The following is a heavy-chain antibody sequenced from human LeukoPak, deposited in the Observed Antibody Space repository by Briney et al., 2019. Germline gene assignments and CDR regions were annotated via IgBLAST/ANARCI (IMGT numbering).Heavy chain of an antibody. V-gene: IGHV3-21*01. CDR3: ARGGFHYDSSGYYCFDY. D-gene: IGHD3-22*01. CDR2: ISSSSSHI. J-gene: IGHJ4*02. Sequence: PGGSLRLSCAASGFTLSSYSMNWVRQAPGKGLEWVSSISSSSSHIYYADSVEGRFTISRDNAKNSLYLQMNSLRAEDTAVYYCARGGFHYDSSGYYCFDYWGQGTLVTVSS. CDR1: GFTLSSYS.